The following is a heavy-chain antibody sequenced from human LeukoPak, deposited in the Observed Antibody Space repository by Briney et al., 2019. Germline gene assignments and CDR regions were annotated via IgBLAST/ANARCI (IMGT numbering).Heavy chain of an antibody. V-gene: IGHV5-51*01. CDR3: ARRDIDSGSKHYNWFDP. CDR2: IYPGDSDT. Sequence: GESRKISCKGSGYSFTSYWIGWVRQMPGKGLEWMGIIYPGDSDTRYSPSFQGQVTISADKSISTTYLQWSSLKASDTAMYYCARRDIDSGSKHYNWFDPWGQGTLVTVSS. CDR1: GYSFTSYW. D-gene: IGHD3-10*01. J-gene: IGHJ5*02.